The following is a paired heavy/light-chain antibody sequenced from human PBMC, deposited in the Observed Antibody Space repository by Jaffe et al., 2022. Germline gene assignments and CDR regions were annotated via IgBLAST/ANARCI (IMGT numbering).Light chain of an antibody. CDR3: QQYGTSPLT. J-gene: IGKJ3*01. V-gene: IGKV3-20*01. CDR1: QSVSNNY. CDR2: GAS. Sequence: EIVLTQSPGTLSLSPGERATLSCRASQSVSNNYLAWYQQRPGQAPRLLIYGASSRATGIPDRFSGSGSGTDFTLTISRLEPEDFAVYYCQQYGTSPLTFGPGTKVDFK.
Heavy chain of an antibody. CDR2: IYYTGNT. Sequence: QVQLQESGPGLVKPSETLSLTCTVSGGSISNSYWTWIRQTPRKGLEWIGYIYYTGNTNYNPSLKSRVTISVDTSKNQFSLKLTSVTAADTALYYCARGNGWYFYWGQGTLVTVSS. V-gene: IGHV4-59*01. CDR3: ARGNGWYFY. D-gene: IGHD6-19*01. CDR1: GGSISNSY. J-gene: IGHJ4*02.